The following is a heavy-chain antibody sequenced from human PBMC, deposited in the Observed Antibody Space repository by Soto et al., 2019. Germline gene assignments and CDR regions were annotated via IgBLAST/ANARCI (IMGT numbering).Heavy chain of an antibody. CDR3: ARSFNYYYYYMDV. Sequence: GGSLRLSCAASGFTVSSKYMSWVRQAPGKGLEWVSLIETAGPTYYPDSVKGRFTISRENAENSLYLQMNSLRAEDTAVYYCARSFNYYYYYMDVWGKGTTVTVSS. J-gene: IGHJ6*03. CDR2: IETAGPT. V-gene: IGHV3-66*01. CDR1: GFTVSSKY.